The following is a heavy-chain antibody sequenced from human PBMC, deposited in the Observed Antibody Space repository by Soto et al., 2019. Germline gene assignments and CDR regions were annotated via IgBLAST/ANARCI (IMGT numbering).Heavy chain of an antibody. J-gene: IGHJ5*02. CDR3: AMDCGFYWDGDCPNWFAP. CDR1: GYTFTSYG. Sequence: GASVKVSCKDSGYTFTSYGMSWVRQAPGQGLEWMGWISAYNGNTNYAQKLQGRVTMTTDTSTSTAYMELRSLRSDDTAVYYCAMDCGFYWDGDCPNWFAPWGRGSLVPVSS. D-gene: IGHD2-21*02. CDR2: ISAYNGNT. V-gene: IGHV1-18*01.